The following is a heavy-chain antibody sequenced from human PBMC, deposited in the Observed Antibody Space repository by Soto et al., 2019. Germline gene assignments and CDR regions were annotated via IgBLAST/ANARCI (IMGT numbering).Heavy chain of an antibody. CDR1: EFTFSRYA. Sequence: EVRLSESGGGLVQPGGSLRLSCAASEFTFSRYAMIWVRQAPGKGLEWVSTIRGSGDSTFYADSVKGRFTVSRDNSENTLYLQMNRLRAEDTAFYYCAKDQGDASTTFDLWGQGTLVTVSS. CDR3: AKDQGDASTTFDL. J-gene: IGHJ4*02. D-gene: IGHD4-4*01. CDR2: IRGSGDST. V-gene: IGHV3-23*01.